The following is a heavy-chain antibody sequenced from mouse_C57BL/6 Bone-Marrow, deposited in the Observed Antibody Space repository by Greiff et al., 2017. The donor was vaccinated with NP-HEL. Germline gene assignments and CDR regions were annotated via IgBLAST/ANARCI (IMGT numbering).Heavy chain of an antibody. CDR2: INPSSGYT. Sequence: QVQLKQSGAELAKPGASVKLSCKASGYTFTSYWMHWVKQRPGQGLEWIGYINPSSGYTKYNQKFKDKATLTADKSSSTAYMQLSSLTYEDSAVYYCERRFITTVVATYYYAMDYWGQGTSVTVSS. V-gene: IGHV1-7*01. J-gene: IGHJ4*01. CDR1: GYTFTSYW. CDR3: ERRFITTVVATYYYAMDY. D-gene: IGHD1-1*01.